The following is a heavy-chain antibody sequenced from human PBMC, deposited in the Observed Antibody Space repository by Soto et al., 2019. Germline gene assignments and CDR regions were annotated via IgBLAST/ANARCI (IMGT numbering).Heavy chain of an antibody. CDR3: ARESRFLEWLSLNWFDP. CDR1: GFTFSSYS. D-gene: IGHD3-3*01. J-gene: IGHJ5*02. Sequence: PGGSPRLSCAASGFTFSSYSMNWFRQASGKGLERVSYISSSSSTIYYADSVKGRFTISRDNAKNSLYLQMNSLRDEDTAVYYCARESRFLEWLSLNWFDPWGQGSLVAVSS. CDR2: ISSSSSTI. V-gene: IGHV3-48*02.